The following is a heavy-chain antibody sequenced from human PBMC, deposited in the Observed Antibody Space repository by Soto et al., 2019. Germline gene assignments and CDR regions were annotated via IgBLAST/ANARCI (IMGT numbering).Heavy chain of an antibody. J-gene: IGHJ4*02. CDR1: GGSFSGYY. Sequence: KPSETLSLTCAVYGGSFSGYYWSWIRQPPGKGLEWIGEINHSGSTNYNPSLKSRVTISVDTSKNQFSLKLSSVTAADTAVYYCARGLVDYGDYFDYWGQGTLVTVSS. CDR3: ARGLVDYGDYFDY. V-gene: IGHV4-34*01. D-gene: IGHD4-17*01. CDR2: INHSGST.